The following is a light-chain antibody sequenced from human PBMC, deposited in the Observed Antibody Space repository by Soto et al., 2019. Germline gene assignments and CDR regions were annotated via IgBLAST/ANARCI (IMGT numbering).Light chain of an antibody. CDR3: CSYAGSYTYA. J-gene: IGLJ1*01. CDR1: SSDVGGYNY. CDR2: DVS. Sequence: QSVLTQPRSVSGSPGQSVTISCTGTSSDVGGYNYVSWYQQHPGKAPKLMIYDVSKRPSGVPDRFSGSKPGNTASLTISGLQAEDEADYYCCSYAGSYTYAFGTGTRSPS. V-gene: IGLV2-11*01.